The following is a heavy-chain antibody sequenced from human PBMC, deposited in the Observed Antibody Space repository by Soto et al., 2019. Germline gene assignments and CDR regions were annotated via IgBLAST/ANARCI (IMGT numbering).Heavy chain of an antibody. V-gene: IGHV1-69*18. D-gene: IGHD3-9*01. J-gene: IGHJ6*02. CDR1: GGTFTTFA. CDR3: AREGRHDILTGLGVMDV. Sequence: QVQLVQSGPEVKKPGSSVKVSCKTSGGTFTTFAISWVRQAPGQGPQWMGRLIPIFGTSIYAQNFQDRVTITGDASTSTAYMELRSLRSEDTAAYFCAREGRHDILTGLGVMDVWGQGTTVTVSS. CDR2: LIPIFGTS.